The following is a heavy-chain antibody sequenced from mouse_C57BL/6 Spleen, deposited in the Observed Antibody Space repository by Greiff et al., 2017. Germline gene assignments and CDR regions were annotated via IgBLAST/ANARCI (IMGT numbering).Heavy chain of an antibody. CDR2: ISYDGSN. Sequence: EVKLMESGPGLVKPSQSLSLTCSVTGYSITSGYYWNWIRQFPGNKLEWMGYISYDGSNNYNPSLKNRISITRDTSKNQFFLKLNSVTTEDTATYYCATFYYGNLAWFAYWGQGTLVTVSA. CDR1: GYSITSGYY. V-gene: IGHV3-6*01. J-gene: IGHJ3*01. CDR3: ATFYYGNLAWFAY. D-gene: IGHD2-1*01.